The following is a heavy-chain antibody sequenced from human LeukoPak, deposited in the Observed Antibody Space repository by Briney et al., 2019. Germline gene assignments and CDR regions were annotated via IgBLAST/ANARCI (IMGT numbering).Heavy chain of an antibody. CDR3: TTVYFDY. V-gene: IGHV3-15*01. CDR1: GFTFSNAW. Sequence: GGSLRLSCAASGFTFSNAWMSWVRQAPGKGLEWVGLIKSKTDGGTTDYAAPVKGRFTISRDDSKNTLYLQMNSLKTEDTAVYYCTTVYFDYWGQGTLVTVSS. CDR2: IKSKTDGGTT. J-gene: IGHJ4*02.